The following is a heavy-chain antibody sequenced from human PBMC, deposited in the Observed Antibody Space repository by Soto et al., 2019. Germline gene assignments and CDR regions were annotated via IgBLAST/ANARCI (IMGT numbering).Heavy chain of an antibody. J-gene: IGHJ4*02. Sequence: QLQLQESGPGLVKPSETLSLTCTVSGGSISSSSYYWGWIRQPPGKGLEWIGSIDYSGSTYYNPSLKSRVTIAVATYKNQVSLKLSSVTAADTAVYYCASPVDTAMVPDYWGQGTLVTVSS. V-gene: IGHV4-39*01. D-gene: IGHD5-18*01. CDR3: ASPVDTAMVPDY. CDR2: IDYSGST. CDR1: GGSISSSSYY.